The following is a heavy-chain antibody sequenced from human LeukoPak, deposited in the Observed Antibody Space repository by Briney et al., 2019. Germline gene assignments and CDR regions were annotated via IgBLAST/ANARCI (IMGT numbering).Heavy chain of an antibody. V-gene: IGHV3-23*01. Sequence: GGSLRLSCAAAGFTFSSYAMSWVRQAPGKGLEWVSAISGSGGSTYYADSVKGRFTISRDNSKNTLYLQMNSLRAEDTAVYYCANLQGIAVAGTFGYWGQGTLVTVSS. CDR3: ANLQGIAVAGTFGY. D-gene: IGHD6-19*01. J-gene: IGHJ4*02. CDR1: GFTFSSYA. CDR2: ISGSGGST.